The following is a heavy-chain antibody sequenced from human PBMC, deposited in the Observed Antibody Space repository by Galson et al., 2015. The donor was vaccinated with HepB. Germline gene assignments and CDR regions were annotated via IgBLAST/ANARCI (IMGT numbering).Heavy chain of an antibody. CDR1: GFTFSSYS. Sequence: SLRLSCAASGFTFSSYSMNWVRQAPGKGLEWVSYISKSSTTIYYADSVKGRFTISRDNAKNSLYLQMNSLRAEDTALYFCARDHEWELLMGLFDPWGQGILVTVSS. CDR2: ISKSSTTI. V-gene: IGHV3-48*01. J-gene: IGHJ5*02. CDR3: ARDHEWELLMGLFDP. D-gene: IGHD1-26*01.